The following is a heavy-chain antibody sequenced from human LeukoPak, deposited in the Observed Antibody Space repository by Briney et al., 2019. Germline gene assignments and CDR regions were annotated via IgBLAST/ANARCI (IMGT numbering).Heavy chain of an antibody. J-gene: IGHJ2*01. V-gene: IGHV4-59*11. CDR1: GGSISSHY. Sequence: PSETLSLTCTVSGGSISSHYWSWIRQPPGKGLEWIGYIFYSGSTNYNPSLRSRVTISLDTSKNQFSLKLSSVTAADTAVYYCARLTMFRGVIYGTDWHSDLWGRGTLVTVSS. CDR2: IFYSGST. D-gene: IGHD3-10*01. CDR3: ARLTMFRGVIYGTDWHSDL.